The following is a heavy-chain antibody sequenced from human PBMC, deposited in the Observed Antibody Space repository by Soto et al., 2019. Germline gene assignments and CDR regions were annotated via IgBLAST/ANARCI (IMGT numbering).Heavy chain of an antibody. CDR2: IWYDGSNK. V-gene: IGHV3-33*01. Sequence: QVQLVESGGRVVQPGRSLRLSCAASGFTFSSYGMHWVRQAPGKRLEWVAVIWYDGSNKYYADSVKGRFTISRDNSKNTLYLQSNSLGAEDTAVYYCARTDIVVVVAATLRGYYGMDVWGQGTTVTVSS. CDR3: ARTDIVVVVAATLRGYYGMDV. CDR1: GFTFSSYG. D-gene: IGHD2-15*01. J-gene: IGHJ6*02.